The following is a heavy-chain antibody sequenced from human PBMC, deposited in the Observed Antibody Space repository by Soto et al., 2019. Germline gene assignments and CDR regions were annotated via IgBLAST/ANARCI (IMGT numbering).Heavy chain of an antibody. Sequence: ESGGGVVQPGRSLRLSCAASGFTFSSYGMHWVRQAPGKGLEGVAVISYDGSNKYYADSVKGRFTISRDNSKNTLYLQMNSLRAEDTAVYYCAKDRADSGSRWAFDYWGQGTLVTVSS. CDR1: GFTFSSYG. V-gene: IGHV3-30*18. CDR3: AKDRADSGSRWAFDY. CDR2: ISYDGSNK. D-gene: IGHD1-26*01. J-gene: IGHJ4*02.